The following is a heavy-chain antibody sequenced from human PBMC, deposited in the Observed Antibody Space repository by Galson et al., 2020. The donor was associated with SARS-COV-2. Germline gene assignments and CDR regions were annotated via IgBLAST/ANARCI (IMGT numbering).Heavy chain of an antibody. CDR1: GFTFNTYN. J-gene: IGHJ4*02. CDR2: ISSRSTYI. D-gene: IGHD3-16*01. V-gene: IGHV3-21*01. Sequence: NSGGSMRLSCAASGFTFNTYNINWVSQAPGKGLEWDSSISSRSTYIYYADAVKGRFTISRDNAKNSLYRQMNSLRAEDTAVYYCARGGGSDFDYWGQGTLGTVSS. CDR3: ARGGGSDFDY.